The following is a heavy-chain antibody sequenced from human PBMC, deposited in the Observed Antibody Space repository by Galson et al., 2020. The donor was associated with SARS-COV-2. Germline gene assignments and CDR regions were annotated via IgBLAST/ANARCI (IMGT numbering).Heavy chain of an antibody. CDR1: GGSISSSSYY. Sequence: PSETLSLTCTVSGGSISSSSYYWGWIRQPPGKGLEWIGSIYYSGSTYYNPSLKSRVTISVDTSKNQFSLKLSSVTAADTAVYYCARGRVSVTTGYFDYWGQGTLVTVSS. CDR2: IYYSGST. J-gene: IGHJ4*02. D-gene: IGHD4-17*01. CDR3: ARGRVSVTTGYFDY. V-gene: IGHV4-39*01.